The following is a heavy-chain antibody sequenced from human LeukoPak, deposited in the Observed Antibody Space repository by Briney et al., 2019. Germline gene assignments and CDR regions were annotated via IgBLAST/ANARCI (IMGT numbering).Heavy chain of an antibody. V-gene: IGHV4-39*01. CDR2: IYYSGST. D-gene: IGHD3-16*01. CDR3: ARGRLRLGELFV. Sequence: SETLSLTCTVSGGSISSSSYYWGWIRQPPGKGLEWIGSIYYSGSTYYNPSLKSRVTISVDTSKNQFSLKLSSVTAADTAVYYCARGRLRLGELFVWGQGTLVTVSS. J-gene: IGHJ4*02. CDR1: GGSISSSSYY.